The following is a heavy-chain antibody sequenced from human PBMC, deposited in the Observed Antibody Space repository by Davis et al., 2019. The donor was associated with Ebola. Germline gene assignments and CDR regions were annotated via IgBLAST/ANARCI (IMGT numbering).Heavy chain of an antibody. CDR3: ARDGISEFIDLDY. D-gene: IGHD2-21*01. Sequence: HTGGSLRFSCAASGFTFSSYAMHWVRQAPGKGLVWVSRIKTDGSITNYADSVRGRFTISRDNAKNTLYLQMNSLRADDTAVYYCARDGISEFIDLDYWGQGTLVTVSS. J-gene: IGHJ4*02. CDR1: GFTFSSYA. V-gene: IGHV3-74*01. CDR2: IKTDGSIT.